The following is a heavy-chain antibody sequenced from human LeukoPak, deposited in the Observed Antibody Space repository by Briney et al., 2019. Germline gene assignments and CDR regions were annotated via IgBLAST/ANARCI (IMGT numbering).Heavy chain of an antibody. D-gene: IGHD3-22*01. J-gene: IGHJ4*02. CDR2: ISGSGGST. CDR3: AKDPAYYYDSSGD. Sequence: GSSLRLSCAASGFTFSSYAVSWVRQAPGKGLEWVSAISGSGGSTYYADSVKGRFTISRDNSKNTLYLQMNSLRAEDTAVYYCAKDPAYYYDSSGDWGQGTLVTVSS. V-gene: IGHV3-23*01. CDR1: GFTFSSYA.